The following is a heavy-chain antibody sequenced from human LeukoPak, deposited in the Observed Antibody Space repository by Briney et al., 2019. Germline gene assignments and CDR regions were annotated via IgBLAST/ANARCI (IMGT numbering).Heavy chain of an antibody. Sequence: GGSLRLSCAASGFTFSGSALHWVRQASGKGLEWIGRIRSKTNNYATTYAASVTGRFTISRDNSKNTLYLQMNSLRAEDTAVYYCAKGEEYHRDWGQGTLVTVSS. CDR1: GFTFSGSA. CDR3: AKGEEYHRD. CDR2: IRSKTNNYAT. D-gene: IGHD2/OR15-2a*01. V-gene: IGHV3-73*01. J-gene: IGHJ4*02.